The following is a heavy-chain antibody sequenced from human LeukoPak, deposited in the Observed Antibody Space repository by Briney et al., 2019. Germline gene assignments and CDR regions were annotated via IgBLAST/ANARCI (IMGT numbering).Heavy chain of an antibody. D-gene: IGHD6-19*01. V-gene: IGHV3-48*03. CDR3: ARDRSSGNYYYGMDV. Sequence: PGGSLRLSCAASGFTFSSYEMNWVRQAPGKGLEWVSYISSSGSTIYYADSVKGRFTISRDNAKNSLYLQINSLRAEDTAVYYCARDRSSGNYYYGMDVWGQGTTVTVSS. CDR2: ISSSGSTI. J-gene: IGHJ6*02. CDR1: GFTFSSYE.